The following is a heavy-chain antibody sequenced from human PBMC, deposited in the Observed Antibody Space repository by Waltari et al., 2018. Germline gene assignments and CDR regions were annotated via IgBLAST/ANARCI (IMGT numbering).Heavy chain of an antibody. Sequence: VQLVESGGGVVQPGRSLRLSCAASGFTFSSYAMHWVRQAPGKGLEWGSAISGSGGSTDYADSVKGRFTISRDNSKNTLYLQMNSLRAEDTAVYYCAKSGSYLVQNAFDIWGQGTMVTVSS. J-gene: IGHJ3*02. CDR2: ISGSGGST. V-gene: IGHV3-23*04. D-gene: IGHD1-26*01. CDR1: GFTFSSYA. CDR3: AKSGSYLVQNAFDI.